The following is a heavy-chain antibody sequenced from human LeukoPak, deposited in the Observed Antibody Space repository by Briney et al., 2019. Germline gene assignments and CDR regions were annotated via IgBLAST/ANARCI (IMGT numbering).Heavy chain of an antibody. V-gene: IGHV3-23*01. CDR1: GFTFSSYA. D-gene: IGHD3-10*01. J-gene: IGHJ4*02. CDR3: AKGGARGSGYYYTSNY. CDR2: TSQSGATT. Sequence: GGSLRLSCAASGFTFSSYAMSWVRQAPGKGLEWVSATSQSGATTYYTDSVKGRFTIPRDNSKNTLFLQMNSLRAEDTAVYYCAKGGARGSGYYYTSNYWGQGTLVTVS.